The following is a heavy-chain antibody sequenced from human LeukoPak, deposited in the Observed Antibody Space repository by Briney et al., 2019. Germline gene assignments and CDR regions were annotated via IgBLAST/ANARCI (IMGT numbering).Heavy chain of an antibody. D-gene: IGHD3-9*01. CDR3: ARQQGFEFDWDSSDAFDI. J-gene: IGHJ3*02. Sequence: ASVKVSCKASGYTFTNYDISWVRQAPGQGLEWMGWISPYNDNTDYAQKVQGRVTMTTDTSTNTAYMELRSLRSDDTAVYYCARQQGFEFDWDSSDAFDIWGQGTMVTVSS. CDR2: ISPYNDNT. CDR1: GYTFTNYD. V-gene: IGHV1-18*01.